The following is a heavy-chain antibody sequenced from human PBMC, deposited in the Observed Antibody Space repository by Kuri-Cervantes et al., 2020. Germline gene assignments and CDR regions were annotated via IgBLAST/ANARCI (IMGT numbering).Heavy chain of an antibody. CDR2: IYYSGST. CDR1: GGSINTYY. CDR3: ASHGLGYYDSSGYPN. D-gene: IGHD3-22*01. J-gene: IGHJ4*02. Sequence: SETLSLTCTVSGGSINTYYWSWIRQPPGKGLEWIGYIYYSGSTNYNPSLKSRVTISVDTSKNQFSLKLSSVTAADTAVYYCASHGLGYYDSSGYPNWGQGTPVTVSS. V-gene: IGHV4-59*12.